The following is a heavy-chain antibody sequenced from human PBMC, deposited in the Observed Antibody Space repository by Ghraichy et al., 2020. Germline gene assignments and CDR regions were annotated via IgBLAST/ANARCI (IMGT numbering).Heavy chain of an antibody. CDR1: GFTFSSYW. V-gene: IGHV3-74*01. Sequence: GGSLRLSCAASGFTFSSYWMHWVRQTPGKGLVWVSRINSDGSSTNYADSVKGRFTISRDNAKNTLYLQMNSLRDEDTAVYYCVRVGGYNLFDYGGQRTLVTVSS. CDR2: INSDGSST. J-gene: IGHJ4*02. D-gene: IGHD5-24*01. CDR3: VRVGGYNLFDY.